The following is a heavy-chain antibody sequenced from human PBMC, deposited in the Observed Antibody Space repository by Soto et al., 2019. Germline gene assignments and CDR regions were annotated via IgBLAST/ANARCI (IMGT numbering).Heavy chain of an antibody. J-gene: IGHJ6*02. V-gene: IGHV1-2*04. CDR2: INPNSGGT. CDR3: ARDRALDIVVVPAAEVGGMDV. Sequence: QVQLVQSGAEVKKPGASVKVSCKASGYTFTGYYMHWVRQAPGQGLEWMGWINPNSGGTNYAQKFQGWVTMTRDTSISTAYMELSRLRSDDTAVYYCARDRALDIVVVPAAEVGGMDVWGQGTTVTVSS. D-gene: IGHD2-2*03. CDR1: GYTFTGYY.